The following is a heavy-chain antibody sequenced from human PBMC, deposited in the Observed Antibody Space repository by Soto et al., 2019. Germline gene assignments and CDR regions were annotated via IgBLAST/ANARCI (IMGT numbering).Heavy chain of an antibody. CDR1: GFTFRGHG. D-gene: IGHD3-3*01. V-gene: IGHV3-30*18. CDR2: ISYDGSNK. J-gene: IGHJ4*02. Sequence: QVQLVESGGGVVQPGRSLRVSCAASGFTFRGHGMHWVRQAPGKGLEWVAVISYDGSNKYYADSVKGRFTISRDNSQDILYLRMDSLRPEDTAVYYCAKGFFLEWLSIASWGQGTLVTVSS. CDR3: AKGFFLEWLSIAS.